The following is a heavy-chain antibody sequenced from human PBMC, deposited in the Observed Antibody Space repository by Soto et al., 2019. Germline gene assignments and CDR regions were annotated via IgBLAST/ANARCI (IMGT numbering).Heavy chain of an antibody. V-gene: IGHV4-31*03. J-gene: IGHJ4*02. CDR2: IYYSGST. CDR1: GGSISSDGHY. CDR3: ARVRGIGDYVIDN. D-gene: IGHD4-17*01. Sequence: QVQLQESGPGLVKPSQTLSLTCSVSGGSISSDGHYWSWIRQHPGKGLEWIGNIYYSGSTFYNPSLKSRVTMSVDTSKNQFSLKVNSVTTADTAVYYCARVRGIGDYVIDNWGQGTLVNVSS.